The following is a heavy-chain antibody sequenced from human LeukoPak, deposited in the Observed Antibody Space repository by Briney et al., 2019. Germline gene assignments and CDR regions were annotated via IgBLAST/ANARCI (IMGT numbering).Heavy chain of an antibody. Sequence: ETLSLTCTVSGGSISSYYWSWIRQPPGKGLEWVSAISGSGGSTYYADSVKGRFTISRDNSKNTLYLQMNSLRAEDTAVYYCAKDLNYPNPFDYWGQGTLVTVSS. CDR1: GGSISSYY. CDR3: AKDLNYPNPFDY. V-gene: IGHV3-23*01. J-gene: IGHJ4*02. D-gene: IGHD1-7*01. CDR2: ISGSGGST.